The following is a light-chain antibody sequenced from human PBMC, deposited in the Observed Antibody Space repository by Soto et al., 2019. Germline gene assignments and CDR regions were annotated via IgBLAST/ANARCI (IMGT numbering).Light chain of an antibody. Sequence: QTVVTQEPSLTVSPGGTVTLTCASSTGAVTSGYFPNWFQQKPGQAPRPLIYSTTNKHSWTPARFSGSLLGGKAALTLSGAQPEDEAEYFCLLYFGGDQGVFGGGTKLTVL. V-gene: IGLV7-43*01. CDR1: TGAVTSGYF. CDR2: STT. CDR3: LLYFGGDQGV. J-gene: IGLJ3*02.